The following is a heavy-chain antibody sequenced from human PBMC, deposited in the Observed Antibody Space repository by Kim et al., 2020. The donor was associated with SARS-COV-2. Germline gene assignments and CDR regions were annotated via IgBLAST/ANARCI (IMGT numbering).Heavy chain of an antibody. CDR1: GFTFSSYA. J-gene: IGHJ4*02. Sequence: GGSLRLSCAVSGFTFSSYAMHWVRQAPGKGLEWVAVISYDGSNKYYADSVKGRFTISRDNSKNTLYLQMNSLRAEDTAVYYCARDPPLDSSGYYYFDYWGQGTLVTVSS. V-gene: IGHV3-30-3*01. D-gene: IGHD3-22*01. CDR2: ISYDGSNK. CDR3: ARDPPLDSSGYYYFDY.